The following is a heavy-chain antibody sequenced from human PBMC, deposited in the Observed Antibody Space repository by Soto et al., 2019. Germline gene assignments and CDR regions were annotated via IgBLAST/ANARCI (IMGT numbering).Heavy chain of an antibody. J-gene: IGHJ6*02. V-gene: IGHV4-30-4*01. CDR1: GGSISSGDYY. CDR3: ARVAPTVTDYYYYGMDV. D-gene: IGHD4-4*01. Sequence: QVQLQESGPGLVKPSQTLSLTCTVSGGSISSGDYYWSWIRQPPGTGLEWIGYIYYSGSTYYNPSLKSRVTISVDTSKNQFSLKLSSVTAADTAVYYCARVAPTVTDYYYYGMDVWGQGTTVTVSS. CDR2: IYYSGST.